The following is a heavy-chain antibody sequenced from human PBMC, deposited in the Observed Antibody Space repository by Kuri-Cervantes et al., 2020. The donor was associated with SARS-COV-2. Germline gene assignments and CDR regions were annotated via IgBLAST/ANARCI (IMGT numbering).Heavy chain of an antibody. V-gene: IGHV4-61*01. J-gene: IGHJ6*03. Sequence: SETLSLTCAVSGVSVTGGTYYWAWIRQPPGKGLEWIGYIYYSGSTNYNPSLKSRVTISVDTSKNQFSLKLSSVTAADTAVYYCARGGFHYTPYYYYMDVWGKGTTVTVSS. CDR1: GVSVTGGTYY. CDR2: IYYSGST. CDR3: ARGGFHYTPYYYYMDV. D-gene: IGHD3-3*01.